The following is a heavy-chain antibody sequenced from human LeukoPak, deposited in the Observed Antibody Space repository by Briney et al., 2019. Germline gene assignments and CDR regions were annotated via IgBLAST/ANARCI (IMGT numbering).Heavy chain of an antibody. D-gene: IGHD6-19*01. CDR2: ISGSGTST. J-gene: IGHJ6*02. CDR1: GFTFNNCA. Sequence: GGSLRLSCAASGFTFNNCAMNWVRQAPGKGLEWVSAISGSGTSTYHADSVKGRFTISRDNSKNTVYLQMNSLRAEDTAVYYCARDLAGRLWGHDYYYGMDVWGQGTTVTVSS. CDR3: ARDLAGRLWGHDYYYGMDV. V-gene: IGHV3-23*01.